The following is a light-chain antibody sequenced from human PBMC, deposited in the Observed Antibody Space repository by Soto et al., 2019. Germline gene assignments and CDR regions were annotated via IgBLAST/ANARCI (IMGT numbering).Light chain of an antibody. CDR3: QQYLNSPRT. Sequence: VLTQSPGTLSLSPGEGATLSCRASQRVASDLAWYLQKPGQPPRLLIYDASIRATGIPDRISGSGSERDFTLTISRLEPEDAAVYYCQQYLNSPRTFGQGAKLEIK. J-gene: IGKJ1*01. V-gene: IGKV3-20*01. CDR1: QRVASD. CDR2: DAS.